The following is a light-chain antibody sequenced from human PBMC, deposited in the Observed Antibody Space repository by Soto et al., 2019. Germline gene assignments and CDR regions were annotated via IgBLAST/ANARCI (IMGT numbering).Light chain of an antibody. CDR1: SSDVGRYNY. CDR2: EVS. Sequence: QSALTQPASVSGSPGQSITISCTGTSSDVGRYNYVSWYQQHPDKAPKLMIYEVSNRPSGVSNRFSGSKSGNTASLTISGLQAEDEADYYCTSYTSGSTYVFGTGTKLTVL. V-gene: IGLV2-14*01. CDR3: TSYTSGSTYV. J-gene: IGLJ1*01.